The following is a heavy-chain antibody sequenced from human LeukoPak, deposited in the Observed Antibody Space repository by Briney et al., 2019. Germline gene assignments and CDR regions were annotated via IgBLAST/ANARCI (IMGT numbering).Heavy chain of an antibody. D-gene: IGHD6-13*01. Sequence: GGSLRLSCAASGFTFSNYALHWVRQAPGKGLEYVSAISSNGGRTYYANSVKGRFTISRDNSKNTLYLQMGSLRDEDMAVYYCAIAPESSSWYYFDYWGQGTLVTVSS. V-gene: IGHV3-64*01. CDR1: GFTFSNYA. CDR3: AIAPESSSWYYFDY. J-gene: IGHJ4*02. CDR2: ISSNGGRT.